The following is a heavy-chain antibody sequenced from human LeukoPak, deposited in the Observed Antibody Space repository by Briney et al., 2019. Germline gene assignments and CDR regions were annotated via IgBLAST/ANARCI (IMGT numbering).Heavy chain of an antibody. Sequence: GASVKVSCKASGYTFTSYGISWVRQAPGQGLEWMGWISAYNGNTNYAQKLQGRVTMTTDTSTSTAYMELRSLRSDDTAVYYCARSHQYYDFWSGNFDYWGQGTLVTVSS. CDR1: GYTFTSYG. D-gene: IGHD3-3*01. CDR2: ISAYNGNT. V-gene: IGHV1-18*01. CDR3: ARSHQYYDFWSGNFDY. J-gene: IGHJ4*02.